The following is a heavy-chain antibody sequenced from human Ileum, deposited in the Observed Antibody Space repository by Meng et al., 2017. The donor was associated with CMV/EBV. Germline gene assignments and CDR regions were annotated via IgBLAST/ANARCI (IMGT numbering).Heavy chain of an antibody. D-gene: IGHD2-2*01. CDR2: IKYDGSET. CDR1: GFNFAGYW. CDR3: ARDGSRYSTTWYNHYGMDV. J-gene: IGHJ6*02. Sequence: GGSLRLSCVASGFNFAGYWMTWVRQAPGKGLGWVANIKYDGSETYYVDSVKGRFTISRDNAKNTLYLQMNNLSAEDTAVYYCARDGSRYSTTWYNHYGMDVWGQGTTVTVSS. V-gene: IGHV3-7*01.